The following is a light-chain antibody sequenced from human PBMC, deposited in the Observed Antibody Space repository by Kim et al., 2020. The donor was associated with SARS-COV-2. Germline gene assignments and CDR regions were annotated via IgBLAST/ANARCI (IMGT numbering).Light chain of an antibody. CDR1: KLGETY. V-gene: IGLV3-1*01. Sequence: SYELTQPPSISVSPGQTARISRSGDKLGETYVAWYQQRPGQSPVLVLYQDKKRPSGIPERFSGSNSGNTATLSISGTQSMDEADYYCQAWDGAIGFFGGGTQLTVL. CDR2: QDK. J-gene: IGLJ2*01. CDR3: QAWDGAIGF.